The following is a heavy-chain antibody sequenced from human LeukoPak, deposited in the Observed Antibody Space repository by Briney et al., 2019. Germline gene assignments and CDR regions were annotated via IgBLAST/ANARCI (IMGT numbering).Heavy chain of an antibody. CDR2: IYYSGST. Sequence: SETLSLTCTVSGGSISSSSYYWGWIRQPPGKGLEWIGSIYYSGSTYYNPSLKSRVTISVDTSKNQFSLKLTSVTAADTAVYYCARGSGWYGSDYWGQGILVTVSS. CDR3: ARGSGWYGSDY. D-gene: IGHD6-19*01. J-gene: IGHJ4*02. CDR1: GGSISSSSYY. V-gene: IGHV4-39*01.